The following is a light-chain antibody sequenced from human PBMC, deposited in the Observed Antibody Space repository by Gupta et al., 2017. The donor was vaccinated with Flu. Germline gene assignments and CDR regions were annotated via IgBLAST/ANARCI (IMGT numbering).Light chain of an antibody. Sequence: DIQMTQSPSSLSASVGDRVTITCRASQSISSYLNWYQQKPGKAPKLLIYAASRVQSGVPSRFSGSGSGTDFTLTISRLQPEDFATYYCQQRDSTPFTFGRGTKVEIK. CDR2: AAS. J-gene: IGKJ4*01. CDR3: QQRDSTPFT. CDR1: QSISSY. V-gene: IGKV1-39*01.